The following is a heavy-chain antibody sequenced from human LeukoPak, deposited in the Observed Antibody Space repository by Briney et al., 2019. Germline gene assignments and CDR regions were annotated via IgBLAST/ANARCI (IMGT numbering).Heavy chain of an antibody. CDR2: IWYDGSNK. CDR1: GFTFSSYG. CDR3: ARDNDSSGYSTGPVDY. J-gene: IGHJ4*02. Sequence: GGSLRLSCAASGFTFSSYGMHWVRQAPGKGLEWVAVIWYDGSNKYYADSVKGRFTISRDNSKNTQYLQMNSLRAEDTAVYYCARDNDSSGYSTGPVDYWGQGTLVTVSS. V-gene: IGHV3-33*01. D-gene: IGHD3-22*01.